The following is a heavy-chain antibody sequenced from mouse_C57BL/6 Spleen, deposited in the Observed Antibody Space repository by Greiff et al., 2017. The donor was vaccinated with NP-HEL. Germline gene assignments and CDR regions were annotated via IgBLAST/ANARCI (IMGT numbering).Heavy chain of an antibody. J-gene: IGHJ2*01. V-gene: IGHV14-4*01. D-gene: IGHD1-1*01. CDR3: TSPSTVFDY. CDR1: GFNIKDDY. Sequence: VQLQQSGAELVRPGASVKLSCTASGFNIKDDYMHWVKQRPEQGLEWIGWIDPENGDTEYASKFQGKATITADTSSNTAYLQLSSLTSEDTAVYYCTSPSTVFDYWGQGTTLTVSS. CDR2: IDPENGDT.